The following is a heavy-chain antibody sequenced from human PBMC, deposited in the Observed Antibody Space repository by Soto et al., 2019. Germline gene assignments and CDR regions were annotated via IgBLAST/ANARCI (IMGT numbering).Heavy chain of an antibody. J-gene: IGHJ4*02. V-gene: IGHV3-53*01. CDR1: GFTVSSNY. CDR3: ARAVGSSWSGTLDN. D-gene: IGHD6-13*01. CDR2: IYSGGTT. Sequence: EVQLVESGGGLIQPGGSLRLSCAASGFTVSSNYMSWVRQAPGKGLEWVSVIYSGGTTYYADSVKGRFTISRDSSKNTLYLPMNSLGVDDTAVYYFARAVGSSWSGTLDNWGQGTLVPFSS.